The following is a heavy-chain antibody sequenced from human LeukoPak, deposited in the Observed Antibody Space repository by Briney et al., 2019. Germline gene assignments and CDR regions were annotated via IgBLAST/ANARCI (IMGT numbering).Heavy chain of an antibody. Sequence: GGSLRLSCAASGFTFSTYAMHWVRQAPGKGPEWVAVISYDGRQKYYADSVKGRFTISRDNSKNTLFLQMNSLRDEDTAVYYCTRVYLERLTAGYFDHWGQGTLVTVSP. CDR1: GFTFSTYA. D-gene: IGHD2-8*01. CDR3: TRVYLERLTAGYFDH. CDR2: ISYDGRQK. V-gene: IGHV3-30*14. J-gene: IGHJ4*02.